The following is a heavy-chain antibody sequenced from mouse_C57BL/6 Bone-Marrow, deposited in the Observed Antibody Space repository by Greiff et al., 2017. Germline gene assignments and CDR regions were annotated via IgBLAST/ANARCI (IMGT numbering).Heavy chain of an antibody. V-gene: IGHV1-18*01. CDR1: GYTFTDYN. CDR2: INPNNGGT. Sequence: DVKLQESGPELVKPGASVKIPCKASGYTFTDYNMDWVKQSHGKSLEWIGDINPNNGGTIYNQKFKGKATLTVDKSSSTAYMELRSLTSEDTAVYYCARRWLRRNYYAMDYWGQGTSVTVSS. J-gene: IGHJ4*01. D-gene: IGHD2-2*01. CDR3: ARRWLRRNYYAMDY.